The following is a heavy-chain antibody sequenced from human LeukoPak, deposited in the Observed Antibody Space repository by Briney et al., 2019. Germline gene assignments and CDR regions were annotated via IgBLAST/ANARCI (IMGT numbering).Heavy chain of an antibody. CDR1: GASVSSASY. J-gene: IGHJ5*02. Sequence: SETLSLTCTVSGASVSSASYWSWIRQPPGKGVEWIAHIYNGVNTNYNPSLKSRVTITVDTSKNQFSLRLNSVTAADTAVYYCARSRAFNSGAFDPWGQGSLVTVSS. V-gene: IGHV4-61*01. CDR3: ARSRAFNSGAFDP. CDR2: IYNGVNT. D-gene: IGHD1-26*01.